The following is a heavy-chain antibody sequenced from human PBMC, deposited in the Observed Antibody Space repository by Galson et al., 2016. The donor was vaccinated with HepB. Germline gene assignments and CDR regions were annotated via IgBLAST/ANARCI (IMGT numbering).Heavy chain of an antibody. J-gene: IGHJ6*02. V-gene: IGHV3-23*01. D-gene: IGHD3-3*01. Sequence: SLRLSCAASGFTFSNHAVTWVRQAPGKGLEWVSLISGSGTTTQYADSVKGRVTISRDNSKNTVHLPMNSLRAEDTAVYYCAKDQYDFWSGYFYYYYGMDVWGQGTTVTVSS. CDR1: GFTFSNHA. CDR2: ISGSGTTT. CDR3: AKDQYDFWSGYFYYYYGMDV.